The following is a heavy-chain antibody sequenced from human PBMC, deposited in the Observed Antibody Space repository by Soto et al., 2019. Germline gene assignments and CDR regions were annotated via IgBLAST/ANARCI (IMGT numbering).Heavy chain of an antibody. D-gene: IGHD1-26*01. Sequence: QVQLQQWGAGLLKPSETLSLTCAVYGGSFSGYYWSWIRQPPGKGLEWIGEINHSGSTNYNPSLKSRVTISVDTSKNQFSLKLSSVTAADTAVYYCARGRYNYYYYYGMDVWCQGTTVTVSS. CDR3: ARGRYNYYYYYGMDV. J-gene: IGHJ6*02. V-gene: IGHV4-34*01. CDR1: GGSFSGYY. CDR2: INHSGST.